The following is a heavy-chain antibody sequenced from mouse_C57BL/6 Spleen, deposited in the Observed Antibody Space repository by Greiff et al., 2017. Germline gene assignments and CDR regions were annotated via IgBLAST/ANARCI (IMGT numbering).Heavy chain of an antibody. CDR1: GFTFSDYY. CDR3: ARDMNYAMDY. CDR2: INYDGSST. J-gene: IGHJ4*01. D-gene: IGHD2-3*01. V-gene: IGHV5-16*01. Sequence: EVMLVESEGGLVQPGSSMKLSCTASGFTFSDYYMAWVRQVPEKGLEWVANINYDGSSTYYLDSLKSRFIISRDNAKNILYLQMSSLKSEDTATYYCARDMNYAMDYWGQGTSVTVSS.